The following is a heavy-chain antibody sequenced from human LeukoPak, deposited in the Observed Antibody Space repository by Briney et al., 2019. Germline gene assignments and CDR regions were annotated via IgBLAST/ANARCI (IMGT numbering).Heavy chain of an antibody. V-gene: IGHV1-24*01. J-gene: IGHJ2*01. CDR3: ATRLYSSSWYWYFDL. CDR2: FGPEDGET. D-gene: IGHD6-13*01. CDR1: GYTLTELS. Sequence: ASVKVSCKVSGYTLTELSMHWVRQAPGKGLEWMGGFGPEDGETIYAQKFQGRVTMTEDTSTDTAYMELSSLRSEDTAVYYCATRLYSSSWYWYFDLWGRGTLVTVSS.